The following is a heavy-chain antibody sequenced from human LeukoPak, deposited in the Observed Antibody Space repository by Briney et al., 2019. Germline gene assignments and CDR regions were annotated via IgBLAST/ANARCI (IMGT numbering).Heavy chain of an antibody. CDR3: ARSHSLAAGTGWFDP. CDR1: GGTFSSYA. Sequence: SVKVSCKASGGTFSSYAISWVRQAPGQGLEWMGGIIPIFGTANYAQKFQGRVTITADESTSTAYMELSSLRSEDTAVYYCARSHSLAAGTGWFDPWGQGTLVTVSS. D-gene: IGHD6-13*01. CDR2: IIPIFGTA. V-gene: IGHV1-69*13. J-gene: IGHJ5*02.